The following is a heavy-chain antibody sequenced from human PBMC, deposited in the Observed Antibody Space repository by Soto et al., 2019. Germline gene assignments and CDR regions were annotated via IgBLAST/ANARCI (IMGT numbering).Heavy chain of an antibody. V-gene: IGHV1-18*01. CDR2: IHTYRGNT. J-gene: IGHJ4*01. CDR1: GYTFGSYG. CDR3: ARGSFRTYYENSGYPFDY. Sequence: QVQLVHSGADMKKPGASVQVSCKASGYTFGSYGLIWMRQAPGQGLEWMGWIHTYRGNTNYAQHFQGRVTMTPDTSTGTAYMELRSLRSDDTTMYYCARGSFRTYYENSGYPFDYCGHGTPVTVSS. D-gene: IGHD3-22*01.